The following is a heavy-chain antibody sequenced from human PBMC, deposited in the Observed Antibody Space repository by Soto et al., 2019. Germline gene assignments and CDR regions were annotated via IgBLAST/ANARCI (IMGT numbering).Heavy chain of an antibody. J-gene: IGHJ3*02. Sequence: QVQLVQSGAEVKKPGASVKVSCKASGYTFTKFGISWVRQAPGQGLEWLGWLSTYREDRNYAQRVQDRVSMTTDKSSRTAYMALRTLISDDAAVYYCARISLGTAPTDALDIWGQGTVVTVSS. D-gene: IGHD2-21*02. V-gene: IGHV1-18*01. CDR3: ARISLGTAPTDALDI. CDR1: GYTFTKFG. CDR2: LSTYREDR.